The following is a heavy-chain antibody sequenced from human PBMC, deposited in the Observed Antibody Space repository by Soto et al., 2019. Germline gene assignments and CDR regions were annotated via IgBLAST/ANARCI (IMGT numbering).Heavy chain of an antibody. CDR2: IYYSGST. J-gene: IGHJ6*03. CDR3: ARHRHYYYYMDV. Sequence: PSETLSLTCTVSGGSISSYYWSWIRQPPGKGLEWIGYIYYSGSTNYNPSLKSRVTISVDTSKNQFSLKLSSVTAADTAVYYCARHRHYYYYMDVWGKGTTVTVSS. CDR1: GGSISSYY. V-gene: IGHV4-59*08.